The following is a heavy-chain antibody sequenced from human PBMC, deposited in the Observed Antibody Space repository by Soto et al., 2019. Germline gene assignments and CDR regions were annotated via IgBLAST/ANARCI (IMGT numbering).Heavy chain of an antibody. CDR1: GGSISSGDYY. D-gene: IGHD5-18*01. J-gene: IGHJ4*02. CDR2: IYYSGST. Sequence: SETLSLTCTVSGGSISSGDYYWSWIRQPPGKGLEWIGYIYYSGSTYYNPSLKSRVTISVDTSKNQFSLKLSSVTAADTAVYYCARDRGYSYGKGVFDYWGQGTLVTVSS. V-gene: IGHV4-30-4*01. CDR3: ARDRGYSYGKGVFDY.